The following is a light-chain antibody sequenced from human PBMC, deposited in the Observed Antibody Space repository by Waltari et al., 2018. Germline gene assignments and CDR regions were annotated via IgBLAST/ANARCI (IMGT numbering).Light chain of an antibody. CDR1: DIRHKT. CDR2: DDT. Sequence: YELTQPPSVSVAPGKTAKISCGGHDIRHKTVHWYQQDPGQAPVLVIYDDTVRPSGIPKRISGSDTATLTIARVEAGDEAVYYCQVWDGDADHPVFGGGTKLTVL. V-gene: IGLV3-21*03. CDR3: QVWDGDADHPV. J-gene: IGLJ2*01.